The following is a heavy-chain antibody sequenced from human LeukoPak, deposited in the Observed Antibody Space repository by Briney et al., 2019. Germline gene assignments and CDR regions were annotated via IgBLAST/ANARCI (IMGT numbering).Heavy chain of an antibody. CDR1: GGSFSGYY. J-gene: IGHJ6*03. Sequence: SETLSLTCAVYGGSFSGYYWSWIRQPPGKGLEWIGEINHSGSTNYNPSLKSRVTISVDTSKNQFSLKLSSVTAADTAVYYCARRYSSGFSYYYYYMDVWGKGTTVTISS. V-gene: IGHV4-34*01. D-gene: IGHD6-19*01. CDR2: INHSGST. CDR3: ARRYSSGFSYYYYYMDV.